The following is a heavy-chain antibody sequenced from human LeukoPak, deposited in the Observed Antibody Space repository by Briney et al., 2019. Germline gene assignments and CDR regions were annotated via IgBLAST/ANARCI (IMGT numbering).Heavy chain of an antibody. CDR3: AKDQGGYSYGTFHY. J-gene: IGHJ4*02. Sequence: GGSLRLSCAASGFTFSDFYMTWIRQAPGKGLEWVSYSSNGGSTIYYADSVKGRFTISRDNAKNSLYLQMNSLRAEDTALYYCAKDQGGYSYGTFHYWGQGTLVTVSS. CDR1: GFTFSDFY. D-gene: IGHD5-18*01. CDR2: SSNGGSTI. V-gene: IGHV3-11*01.